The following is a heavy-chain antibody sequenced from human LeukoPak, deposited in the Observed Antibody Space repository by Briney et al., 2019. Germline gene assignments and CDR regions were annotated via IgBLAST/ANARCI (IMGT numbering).Heavy chain of an antibody. Sequence: ASVKVSCKASGYTFTRYAMNWVRQAPGQGLEWVGWINTKTGNPTYAQGFTGRFVFSLDTSVTTAYLQISSLKHDDTAVYYCARDIEGDAAWGQGTLVTVSS. J-gene: IGHJ5*02. CDR1: GYTFTRYA. D-gene: IGHD3-16*02. CDR3: ARDIEGDAA. V-gene: IGHV7-4-1*02. CDR2: INTKTGNP.